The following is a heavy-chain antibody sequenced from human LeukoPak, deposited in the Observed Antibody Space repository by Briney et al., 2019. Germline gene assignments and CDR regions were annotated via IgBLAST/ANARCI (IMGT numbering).Heavy chain of an antibody. CDR3: ARGPNSSSWYLNWFDP. D-gene: IGHD6-13*01. Sequence: GESLKISCQGSGYSFTSYWISWVRQMPGKGLEWMGRIDPSDSYTNYSPSFQGHVTISADKSISTAYLQWSSLKASDTAMYYCARGPNSSSWYLNWFDPWGQGTLVTVSS. J-gene: IGHJ5*02. CDR1: GYSFTSYW. V-gene: IGHV5-10-1*01. CDR2: IDPSDSYT.